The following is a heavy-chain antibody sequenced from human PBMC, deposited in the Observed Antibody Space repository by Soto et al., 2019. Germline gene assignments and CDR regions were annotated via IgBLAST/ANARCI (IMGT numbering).Heavy chain of an antibody. Sequence: GGSLRLSCAASGFTFSSYAMHWVRQAPGKGLEWVAVISYDGSNKYYADSVKGRFTISRDNSKNTLYLQMNSLRAEDTAVYYCARGGNDYGDYNYYYGMDVWGQGTTVTVS. D-gene: IGHD4-17*01. CDR2: ISYDGSNK. CDR1: GFTFSSYA. CDR3: ARGGNDYGDYNYYYGMDV. V-gene: IGHV3-30-3*01. J-gene: IGHJ6*02.